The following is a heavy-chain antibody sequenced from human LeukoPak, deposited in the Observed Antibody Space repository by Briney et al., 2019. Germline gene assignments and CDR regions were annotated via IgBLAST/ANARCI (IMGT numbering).Heavy chain of an antibody. D-gene: IGHD3-22*01. Sequence: ASVKVSCKASGYTLTDYYMHWVRQAPGQGLEWMGIINPSGGSTSYAQRFQGRVTMTRDTSTSTVYMELSSLRSEDTAVYYCATAHYYYDSSGRAYNWFDPWGQGTLVTVSS. V-gene: IGHV1-46*01. CDR1: GYTLTDYY. CDR2: INPSGGST. J-gene: IGHJ5*02. CDR3: ATAHYYYDSSGRAYNWFDP.